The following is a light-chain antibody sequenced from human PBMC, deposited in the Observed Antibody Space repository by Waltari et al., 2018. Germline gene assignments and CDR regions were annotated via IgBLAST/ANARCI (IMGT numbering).Light chain of an antibody. J-gene: IGKJ5*01. CDR1: QSVGSS. V-gene: IGKV3D-15*01. CDR2: EAS. CDR3: QQCNDWPPAIT. Sequence: EIVMTQSPATLSVSPGERATLSCRASQSVGSSLAWYQQQPGQAPRLLIYEASTRSACIPARFSGSGSGTDFTLTISSLQSEDFAVYYCQQCNDWPPAITFGQGTRLEIK.